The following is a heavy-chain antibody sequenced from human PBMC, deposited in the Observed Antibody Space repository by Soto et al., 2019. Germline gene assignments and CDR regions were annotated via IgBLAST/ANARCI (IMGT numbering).Heavy chain of an antibody. Sequence: QVQLQESGPGLVKPSQNLSLTCTVSGGSFSSGAYYWSWVRRHPGMGLKWIGYISYRGTHYYNPSLKSRLTISVDASKNQFSLRLSSVTAADTAVYYCARVSATGTRWFDPWGQGTLVTVSS. J-gene: IGHJ5*02. V-gene: IGHV4-31*03. CDR2: ISYRGTH. CDR1: GGSFSSGAYY. CDR3: ARVSATGTRWFDP. D-gene: IGHD6-13*01.